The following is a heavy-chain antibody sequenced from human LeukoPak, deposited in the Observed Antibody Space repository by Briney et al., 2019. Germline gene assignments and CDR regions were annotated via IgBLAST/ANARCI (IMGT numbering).Heavy chain of an antibody. J-gene: IGHJ4*02. V-gene: IGHV1-8*02. CDR3: ARWAGYSSGWTRLGNDY. CDR1: GYTFTSYG. Sequence: GASVKVSCKASGYTFTSYGISWVRQATGQGLEWMGWMNPNSGNTGYAQKFQGRVTMTRNTSISTAYMELSSLRSEDTAVYYCARWAGYSSGWTRLGNDYWGQGALVTVSS. D-gene: IGHD6-19*01. CDR2: MNPNSGNT.